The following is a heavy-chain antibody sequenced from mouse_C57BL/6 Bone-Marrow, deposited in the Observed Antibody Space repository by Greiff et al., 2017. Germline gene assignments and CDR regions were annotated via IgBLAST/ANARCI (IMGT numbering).Heavy chain of an antibody. Sequence: EVQLQQSGAELVRPGASVKLSCTASGFNIKDYYMHWVKQRPEQGLEWIGRIDPDDGDTEYAPKFKGKATMTADTSSNTAYLQISSLTSEDTAVYDCTDGNYWYFDVWGTGTTVTVSS. V-gene: IGHV14-1*01. CDR1: GFNIKDYY. D-gene: IGHD2-1*01. CDR3: TDGNYWYFDV. J-gene: IGHJ1*03. CDR2: IDPDDGDT.